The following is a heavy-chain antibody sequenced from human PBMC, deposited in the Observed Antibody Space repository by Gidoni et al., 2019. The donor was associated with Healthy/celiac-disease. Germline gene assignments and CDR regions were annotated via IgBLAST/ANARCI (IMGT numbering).Heavy chain of an antibody. CDR2: IHTSGST. CDR1: GGSLSSVSYY. V-gene: IGHV4-61*02. Sequence: QVQLQESCPGLVKPSQTLSLPCTVSGGSLSSVSYYCSWIRQPAGKGLEWIGRIHTSGSTNYNPSLKSRVTMSVDTSKNQFSLKLSSVTAADTAVYYCARDVGGNSPWYFDLWGRGTLVPVSS. CDR3: ARDVGGNSPWYFDL. D-gene: IGHD2-21*02. J-gene: IGHJ2*01.